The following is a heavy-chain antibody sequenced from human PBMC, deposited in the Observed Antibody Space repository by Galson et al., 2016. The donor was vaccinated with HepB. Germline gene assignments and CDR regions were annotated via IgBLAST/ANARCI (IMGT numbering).Heavy chain of an antibody. CDR2: ISPYNGNT. Sequence: SVKVSCKASGYTFTDLGINWVRQAPGQGLEWMGWISPYNGNTESTQKFQGRFTMTKDTSTTKASMELRSLTSNDTAVYFYARVGHYYNIDWGQGTLVTVSS. J-gene: IGHJ4*02. D-gene: IGHD3-22*01. CDR1: GYTFTDLG. CDR3: ARVGHYYNID. V-gene: IGHV1-18*01.